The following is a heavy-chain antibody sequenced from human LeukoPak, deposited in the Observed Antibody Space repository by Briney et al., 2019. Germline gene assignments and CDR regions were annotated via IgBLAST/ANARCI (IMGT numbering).Heavy chain of an antibody. CDR1: GYTFTGYY. D-gene: IGHD3-10*01. Sequence: ASVKVSCKASGYTFTGYYMHWVRQAPGQGLEWMGWINPNSGGTNYAQKFQGRVTMTRDTSISTAYMELRSLRSDDTAVYYCARVPDYYGSGSYYYYYYMDVWGKGTTVTISS. CDR3: ARVPDYYGSGSYYYYYYMDV. J-gene: IGHJ6*03. CDR2: INPNSGGT. V-gene: IGHV1-2*02.